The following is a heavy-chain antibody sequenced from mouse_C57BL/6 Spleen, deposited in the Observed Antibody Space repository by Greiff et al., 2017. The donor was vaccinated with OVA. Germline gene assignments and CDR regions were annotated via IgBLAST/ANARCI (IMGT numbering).Heavy chain of an antibody. CDR3: ARWEGDGNYWYFDV. V-gene: IGHV3-6*01. D-gene: IGHD2-1*01. Sequence: EVQLQESGPGLVKPSQSLSLTCSVTGYSITSGYYWNWIRQFPGNKLEWMGYISYDGSNNYNPSLKNRISITRDTSKNQFFLKLNSVTTEDTATYYCARWEGDGNYWYFDVWGTGTTVTVSS. CDR1: GYSITSGYY. J-gene: IGHJ1*03. CDR2: ISYDGSN.